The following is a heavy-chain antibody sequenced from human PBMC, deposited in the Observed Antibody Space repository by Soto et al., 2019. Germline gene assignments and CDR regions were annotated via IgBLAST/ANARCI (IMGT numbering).Heavy chain of an antibody. CDR3: ARLHGYCISSSCHGHYAMDV. CDR1: GGSISSDSYF. D-gene: IGHD2-2*01. Sequence: SETLSLTCTVSGGSISSDSYFWAWIRQPPGKEPEWIGTIYYTGDSYYNPSLKSRVTISVDTSKNQFSLKLSSVTAADTAVYYCARLHGYCISSSCHGHYAMDVWGQGTTVNVS. J-gene: IGHJ6*02. CDR2: IYYTGDS. V-gene: IGHV4-39*01.